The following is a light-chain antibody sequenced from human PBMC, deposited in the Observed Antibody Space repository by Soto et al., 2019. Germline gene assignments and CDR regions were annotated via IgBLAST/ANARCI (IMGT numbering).Light chain of an antibody. J-gene: IGLJ1*01. CDR1: SSNIGAGYD. CDR3: SSLAADYNNHYV. Sequence: QSVLTQPPSVSGAPGQRVTISCTGSSSNIGAGYDVHWYQQLPGTAPKLLIYGNSNRPSGVPDRFSGSKSGTSASLAITGLQAEDEADYYCSSLAADYNNHYVFGTGTKVTVL. CDR2: GNS. V-gene: IGLV1-40*01.